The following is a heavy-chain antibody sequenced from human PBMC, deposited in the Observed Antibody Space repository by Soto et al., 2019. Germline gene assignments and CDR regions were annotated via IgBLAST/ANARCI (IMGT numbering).Heavy chain of an antibody. CDR3: ARESEDRTSNFDY. CDR1: GFTFSRYS. J-gene: IGHJ4*02. V-gene: IGHV3-21*01. CDR2: ISSTTNYI. Sequence: EVQLVESGGGLVRPGGSLRLSCAASGFTFSRYSMNWVRQAPGKGLEWVSSISSTTNYIYYAASMKGRFTVSRDNAKNSVYLDMNSLSAEDTAVYYCARESEDRTSNFDYWGQGTMVTVSS.